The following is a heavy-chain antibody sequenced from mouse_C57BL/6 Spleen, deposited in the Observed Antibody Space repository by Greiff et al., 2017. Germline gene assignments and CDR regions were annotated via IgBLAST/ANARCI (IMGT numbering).Heavy chain of an antibody. D-gene: IGHD2-5*01. V-gene: IGHV1-69*01. CDR1: GYTFTSYW. Sequence: QVQLQQPGAELVMPGASVKLSCKASGYTFTSYWMHWVKQRPGQGLEWLGEIDPSDSYTNYNQKFKGKSTLTVDKSSSTAYMQLSSLTSEDSAVYYCARSAYYSNYSFAYWGQGTLVTVSA. CDR3: ARSAYYSNYSFAY. J-gene: IGHJ3*01. CDR2: IDPSDSYT.